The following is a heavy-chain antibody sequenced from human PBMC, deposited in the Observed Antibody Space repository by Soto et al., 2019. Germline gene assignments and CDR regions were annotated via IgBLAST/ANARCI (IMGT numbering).Heavy chain of an antibody. V-gene: IGHV1-69*06. CDR3: ARARGGCTGTSCYHYFYYGLDV. CDR1: GGTFSNYA. Sequence: GASVKVSCKASGGTFSNYAINWVRQAPGQGLEWMGGILPIFGTAKYAQTFQGRVTITADRSTSTAYMELSSLRSEDTAVYYCARARGGCTGTSCYHYFYYGLDVCGQGTTVPVS. D-gene: IGHD1-1*01. J-gene: IGHJ6*02. CDR2: ILPIFGTA.